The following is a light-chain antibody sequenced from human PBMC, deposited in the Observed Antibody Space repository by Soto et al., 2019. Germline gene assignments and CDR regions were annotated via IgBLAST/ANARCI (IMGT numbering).Light chain of an antibody. CDR1: QSVSSS. CDR3: QQYSNWPST. J-gene: IGKJ5*01. CDR2: DAS. Sequence: ELLMAQSPSTLSVSPGERATLSCRASQSVSSSLAWYLQKPGQAPRLLIYDASTRATGIPARFSGRRSGTEFTLTISSLQPEDYGVYSCQQYSNWPSTFGQGTRLEIK. V-gene: IGKV3-15*01.